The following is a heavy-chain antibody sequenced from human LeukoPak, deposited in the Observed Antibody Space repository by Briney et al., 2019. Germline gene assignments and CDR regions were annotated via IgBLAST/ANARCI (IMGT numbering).Heavy chain of an antibody. Sequence: PGGSLRLSCAASEFTFRSYEMNWVRQAPGKGLEWISYISSTGNTIHYVDSVQGRFTISRDNAKNSLYLQMNSLRAEDTAVYYCARGRYCSGHNCYFDYWGQGTLVTVSS. V-gene: IGHV3-48*03. CDR3: ARGRYCSGHNCYFDY. CDR2: ISSTGNTI. J-gene: IGHJ4*02. CDR1: EFTFRSYE. D-gene: IGHD2-15*01.